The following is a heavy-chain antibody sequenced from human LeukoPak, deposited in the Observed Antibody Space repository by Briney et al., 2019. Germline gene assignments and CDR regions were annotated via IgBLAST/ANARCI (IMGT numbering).Heavy chain of an antibody. J-gene: IGHJ6*03. Sequence: GGSLRLSCTASGFTFDDNSMHWVRQVPGKGLEWVSFITWDGVRTHYVDSVKGRFTISRDNSKNSLHLQMSDLREEDSGLYYCAKDDTTLGYYYMDAWGKGTTVIVSS. CDR3: AKDDTTLGYYYMDA. V-gene: IGHV3-43D*04. CDR2: ITWDGVRT. D-gene: IGHD1-1*01. CDR1: GFTFDDNS.